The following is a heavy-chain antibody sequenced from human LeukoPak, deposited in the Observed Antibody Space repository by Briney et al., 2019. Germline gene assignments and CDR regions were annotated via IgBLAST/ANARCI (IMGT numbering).Heavy chain of an antibody. V-gene: IGHV1-3*01. J-gene: IGHJ5*02. D-gene: IGHD3-22*01. CDR1: GYTLTSYA. Sequence: ASVKVSCKASGYTLTSYAMHWVRQAPGQRLEWMGWINAGNGNTKYSQKFQGRVTITRDISASTAYMELSSLRSEDTAVYYCARDSSGYNWFDPWGQGTLVTVSS. CDR3: ARDSSGYNWFDP. CDR2: INAGNGNT.